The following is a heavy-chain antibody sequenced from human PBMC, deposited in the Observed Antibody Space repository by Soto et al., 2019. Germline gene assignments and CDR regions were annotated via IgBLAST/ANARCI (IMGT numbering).Heavy chain of an antibody. J-gene: IGHJ4*02. CDR1: GGSVSSGNYY. CDR2: IYYSGST. CDR3: ARTTVTTLGDFDY. Sequence: QVQLQESGPGLVKPSETLSLTCTVSGGSVSSGNYYWSWIRQPPGKGLEWIEYIYYSGSTNYNPSLKSRVTISVDTSKNQFSLKLSSVTAADTAVYYCARTTVTTLGDFDYWGQGTLVTVSS. V-gene: IGHV4-61*01. D-gene: IGHD4-17*01.